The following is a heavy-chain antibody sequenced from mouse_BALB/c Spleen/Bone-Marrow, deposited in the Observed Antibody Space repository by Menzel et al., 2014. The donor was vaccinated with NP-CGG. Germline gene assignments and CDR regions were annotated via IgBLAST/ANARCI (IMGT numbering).Heavy chain of an antibody. J-gene: IGHJ2*01. Sequence: EVKVVESGGGLVKPGGSLKLSCTVSGFTFSSYAMSWVRQAPEKRLEWAATINSGGNFTYYPDSVKGRFTISRDDAKNTLYLQMTSLRSEDTAMYYCARQGTGDFFDYWGQGTTLTVSS. D-gene: IGHD3-3*01. CDR1: GFTFSSYA. CDR2: INSGGNFT. V-gene: IGHV5-9-3*01. CDR3: ARQGTGDFFDY.